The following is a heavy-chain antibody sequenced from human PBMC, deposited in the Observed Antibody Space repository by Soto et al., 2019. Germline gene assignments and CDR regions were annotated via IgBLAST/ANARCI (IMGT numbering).Heavy chain of an antibody. V-gene: IGHV1-69*01. J-gene: IGHJ5*02. Sequence: QEQLVQSGAEVKKPGSSVKVSCKASGGTFTTYAFSWVRQAPGQGLEWMGGIIPIFGTSNYAQNVQGRVTITADESTTTAFMELHNLKSEDTGVYYCARDSGGHCSATSCYGWFDPWGQGTLVTVSS. D-gene: IGHD2-2*01. CDR2: IIPIFGTS. CDR1: GGTFTTYA. CDR3: ARDSGGHCSATSCYGWFDP.